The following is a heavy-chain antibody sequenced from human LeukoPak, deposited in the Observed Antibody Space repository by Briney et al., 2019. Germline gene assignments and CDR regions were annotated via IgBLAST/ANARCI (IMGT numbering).Heavy chain of an antibody. CDR1: GFPFIEYS. Sequence: GGSLRLSCTASGFPFIEYSMNWVRQVPGKGLEWIAYIWIDSGNTKYADSLRGRFTISADKTKNSRYLEMNSLRVDDTAVYYCARDHNYAFDNWGQGTLVSVAS. CDR3: ARDHNYAFDN. D-gene: IGHD1-1*01. V-gene: IGHV3-48*01. J-gene: IGHJ4*02. CDR2: IWIDSGNT.